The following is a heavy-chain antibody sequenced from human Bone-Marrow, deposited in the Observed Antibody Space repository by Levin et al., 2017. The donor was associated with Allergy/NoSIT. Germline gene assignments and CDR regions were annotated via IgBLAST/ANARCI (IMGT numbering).Heavy chain of an antibody. D-gene: IGHD3-10*01. CDR1: GFIFSNYA. V-gene: IGHV3-30-3*01. CDR3: ARHFTMIRGYGNYGMDV. Sequence: GGSLRLSCAASGFIFSNYAMHWVRQAPGKGLEWVAVISFDENNEYYADSVKGRFTISRDNPKNKLSLQMNSLTPEDTAVYYCARHFTMIRGYGNYGMDVWGQGTTVTV. CDR2: ISFDENNE. J-gene: IGHJ6*02.